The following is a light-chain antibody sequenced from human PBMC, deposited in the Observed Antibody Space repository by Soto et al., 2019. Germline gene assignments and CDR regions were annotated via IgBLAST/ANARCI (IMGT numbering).Light chain of an antibody. J-gene: IGKJ3*01. CDR3: PHYSNWPPT. CDR2: YAS. V-gene: IGKV3-15*01. CDR1: ESVHRN. Sequence: EMVMTQSPATLSVSPGERVTLSCRASESVHRNLAWYQQKPGQGPSLLIYYASTRATGVPDRFTGSGSGTEVPLTISRLQSEDFGAYHCPHYSNWPPTFGPGTKVEIK.